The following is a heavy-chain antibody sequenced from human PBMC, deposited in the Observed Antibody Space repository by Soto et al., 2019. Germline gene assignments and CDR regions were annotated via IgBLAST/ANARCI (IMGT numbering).Heavy chain of an antibody. Sequence: QVQLQESGPGLVKPSGTLSLTCAVSSGSISSSNWWSWVRQPPGKGLEWIGEIYHSGSTNYNPSLESRVTISVDKSKNQFSLKLSSVTAADTAVYYCARAPYGSGSLPGPFDYWGQGTLVTVSS. J-gene: IGHJ4*02. CDR3: ARAPYGSGSLPGPFDY. CDR2: IYHSGST. V-gene: IGHV4-4*02. D-gene: IGHD3-10*01. CDR1: SGSISSSNW.